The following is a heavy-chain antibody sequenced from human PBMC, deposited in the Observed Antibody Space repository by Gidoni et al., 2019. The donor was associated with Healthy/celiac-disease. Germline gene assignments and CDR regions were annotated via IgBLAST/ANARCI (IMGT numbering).Heavy chain of an antibody. V-gene: IGHV3-30*18. D-gene: IGHD3-22*01. Sequence: QVQLVESGGGVVQPGRSLRLSCAASGFTFSSYGMHWVRQAPGKGLEWVAVISYDGSNKYYADSVKGRFTISRDNSKNTLYLQMNSLRAEDTAVYYCAKRADRFKYYYDSSGRHDAFDIWGQGTMVTVSS. CDR3: AKRADRFKYYYDSSGRHDAFDI. J-gene: IGHJ3*02. CDR2: ISYDGSNK. CDR1: GFTFSSYG.